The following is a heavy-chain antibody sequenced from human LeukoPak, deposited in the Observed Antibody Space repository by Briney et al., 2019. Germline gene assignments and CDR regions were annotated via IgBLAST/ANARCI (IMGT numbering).Heavy chain of an antibody. Sequence: SETLSLTCAVYGGSFSGYYWSWIRPPPGKGLEWMGEINHSGSTDYNPSLKSRVTISVDTSKNQFSLKLSSVTAADTAVYYCARLPLRITMVRGVISFDYWGQGTLVTVSS. CDR1: GGSFSGYY. CDR2: INHSGST. V-gene: IGHV4-34*01. J-gene: IGHJ4*02. D-gene: IGHD3-10*01. CDR3: ARLPLRITMVRGVISFDY.